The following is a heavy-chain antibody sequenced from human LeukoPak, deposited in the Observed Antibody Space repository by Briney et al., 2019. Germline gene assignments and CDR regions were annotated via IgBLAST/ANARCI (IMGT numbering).Heavy chain of an antibody. V-gene: IGHV3-48*01. CDR2: ISSNGNIT. J-gene: IGHJ4*02. CDR3: ARDSRQQLPH. Sequence: PGGSLRLSCAASQSIFSTYGMNWVRQTPRKGLGWISYISSNGNITYYADSVRGRFTLSRDNAKNSLFLQMSSLRAEDTAVYYCARDSRQQLPHWGQGTLVTVSS. CDR1: QSIFSTYG. D-gene: IGHD6-13*01.